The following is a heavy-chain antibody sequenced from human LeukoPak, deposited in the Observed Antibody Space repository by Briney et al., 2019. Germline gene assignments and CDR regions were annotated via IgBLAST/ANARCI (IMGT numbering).Heavy chain of an antibody. CDR3: AKGYDFWSDYHTLDY. Sequence: GGSLRLSCAASGFNFRSYGMHWVRQAPGKGLEWVALIYYDGSNKYYADSVKGRFTISKDNSKNTLYLQMSSLRAEDTAVYYCAKGYDFWSDYHTLDYWGQGTLVTVSS. V-gene: IGHV3-33*06. CDR1: GFNFRSYG. CDR2: IYYDGSNK. J-gene: IGHJ4*02. D-gene: IGHD3-3*01.